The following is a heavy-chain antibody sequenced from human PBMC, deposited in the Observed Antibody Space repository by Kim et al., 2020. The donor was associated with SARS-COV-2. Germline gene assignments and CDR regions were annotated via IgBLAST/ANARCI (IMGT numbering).Heavy chain of an antibody. CDR1: GFTFSNAW. V-gene: IGHV3-15*01. CDR3: TTEYCSSTSCYDFSYYYYGMDV. J-gene: IGHJ6*02. CDR2: IKSKTDGGTT. D-gene: IGHD2-2*01. Sequence: GGSLRLSCAASGFTFSNAWMSWVRQAPGKGLEWVGRIKSKTDGGTTDYAAPVKGRFTISRDDSKNTLYLQMNSLKTEDTAVYYCTTEYCSSTSCYDFSYYYYGMDVWGQGTTVTVSS.